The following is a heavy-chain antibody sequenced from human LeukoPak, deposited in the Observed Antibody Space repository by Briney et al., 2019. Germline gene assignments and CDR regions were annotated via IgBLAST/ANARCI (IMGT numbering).Heavy chain of an antibody. Sequence: GGSLRLSCAASGFTFSNYGLHWVRQAPGKGLEWLAVIWFNGSHKYYADSVKGRFTISRDNSKSMLYLQMNSLRAEDTAVYYCARGITGDPPPYYFDYWGQGSLVTVST. CDR3: ARGITGDPPPYYFDY. CDR1: GFTFSNYG. J-gene: IGHJ4*02. D-gene: IGHD7-27*01. V-gene: IGHV3-33*01. CDR2: IWFNGSHK.